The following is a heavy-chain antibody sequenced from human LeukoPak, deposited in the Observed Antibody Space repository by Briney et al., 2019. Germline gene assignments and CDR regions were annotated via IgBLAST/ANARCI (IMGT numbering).Heavy chain of an antibody. V-gene: IGHV3-21*01. Sequence: GGSLRLSCAASGFTFSSYNMNWVRQAPGKGLEWVSSTTSSSSYIYYADSVKGRFTISRDNAKNSLYLQMNSLRAEDTAVYYCARVGVLSSSWLLYWGQGTLVTVSS. CDR2: TTSSSSYI. CDR3: ARVGVLSSSWLLY. D-gene: IGHD6-13*01. J-gene: IGHJ4*02. CDR1: GFTFSSYN.